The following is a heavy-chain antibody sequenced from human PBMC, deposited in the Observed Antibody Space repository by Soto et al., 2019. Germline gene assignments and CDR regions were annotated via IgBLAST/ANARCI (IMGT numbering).Heavy chain of an antibody. D-gene: IGHD3-10*01. CDR2: ISSSSSYI. V-gene: IGHV3-21*01. J-gene: IGHJ4*02. CDR3: ARDSDYYGSGSYYSFDY. Sequence: GGSLRRSCAASGFTFSSYIMNWVRQAPGKGLEWVSSISSSSSYIYYADSVKGRFTISRDNAKNSLYLQMNSLRAEDTAVYYCARDSDYYGSGSYYSFDYWGQGTLVTVSS. CDR1: GFTFSSYI.